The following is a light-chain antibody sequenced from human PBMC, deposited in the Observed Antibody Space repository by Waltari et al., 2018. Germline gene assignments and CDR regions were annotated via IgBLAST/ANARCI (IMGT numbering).Light chain of an antibody. CDR2: DNN. Sequence: QSVLTQPPSVSAAPGQKVTISCSGNRPNIGNYYVSWYHQVPGATPKLLIFDNNQRPSGIPDRFSASKSGTSATLGITGLQIGDEADYYCATWDNSLREVVFGGGTKLTVL. CDR1: RPNIGNYY. V-gene: IGLV1-51*01. J-gene: IGLJ2*01. CDR3: ATWDNSLREVV.